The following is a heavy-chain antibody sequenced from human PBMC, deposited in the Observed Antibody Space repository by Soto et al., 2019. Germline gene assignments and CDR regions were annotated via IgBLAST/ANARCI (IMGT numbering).Heavy chain of an antibody. D-gene: IGHD3-22*01. Sequence: QVQLVESGGGVVQPGRSLRLSCAASGFTFSSYGMHWVRQAPGKGLEWVAVISYDGSNKYYADSVKGRFTISRDNSKNTLYLQMNSLRAEDTAVYYCAKEPHYYDSSGYLDYWGQGTLVTVSS. J-gene: IGHJ4*02. CDR3: AKEPHYYDSSGYLDY. V-gene: IGHV3-30*18. CDR1: GFTFSSYG. CDR2: ISYDGSNK.